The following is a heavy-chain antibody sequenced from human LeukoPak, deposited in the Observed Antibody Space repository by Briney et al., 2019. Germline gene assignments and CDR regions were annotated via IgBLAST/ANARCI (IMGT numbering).Heavy chain of an antibody. J-gene: IGHJ4*02. Sequence: GGSLRLSCAASGFTVSSNYMNWVRQAPGKGLEWVSVIYSDGSTYYADSVKGRFTISRDNSKNTLYLQMNSLRAEDTAVYYCARDLPLYDSRKGFDYWGQGTLVTVSS. D-gene: IGHD3-16*01. CDR1: GFTVSSNY. CDR2: IYSDGST. V-gene: IGHV3-53*01. CDR3: ARDLPLYDSRKGFDY.